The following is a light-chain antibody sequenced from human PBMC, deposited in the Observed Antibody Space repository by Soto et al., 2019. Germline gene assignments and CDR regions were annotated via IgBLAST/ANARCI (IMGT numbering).Light chain of an antibody. V-gene: IGKV3-20*01. Sequence: EIVLTQAPGTLSLSPGERATLPCRASQSGSSSYLAWYQQKPGQAPSLLIYGASSRATRIPDRFSGSVSGTDFTLTISRLEPEDFAVYYCQQYGSSPGTFGQGTKV. CDR1: QSGSSSY. J-gene: IGKJ1*01. CDR2: GAS. CDR3: QQYGSSPGT.